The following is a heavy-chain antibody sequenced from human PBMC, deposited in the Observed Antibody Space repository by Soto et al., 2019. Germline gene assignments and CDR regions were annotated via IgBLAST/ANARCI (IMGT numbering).Heavy chain of an antibody. D-gene: IGHD3-10*01. CDR1: GGSISSGGYY. J-gene: IGHJ5*02. CDR2: IYYSGST. V-gene: IGHV4-31*03. CDR3: AIIGVNYGSGSYWFDP. Sequence: SETLSLTCTVSGGSISSGGYYWSWIRQHPGKGLEWIGYIYYSGSTYYNPSLKSRVTISVDTSKNQFSLKLSSVTAADTAVYYCAIIGVNYGSGSYWFDPWGQGTLVTVSS.